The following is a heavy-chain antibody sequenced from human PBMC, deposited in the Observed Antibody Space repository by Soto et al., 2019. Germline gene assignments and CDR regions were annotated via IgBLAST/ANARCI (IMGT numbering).Heavy chain of an antibody. V-gene: IGHV3-23*01. J-gene: IGHJ4*02. CDR2: ISGSGGST. Sequence: EVQLLESGGGLVQPGGSLRLSCAASGFTFSSYAMSWVRQAPGKGLEWVSAISGSGGSTYYADSVKGRFTISRDNSKNTLYLQMNSLRAEDTAVYYCAKEHYDFWSGYYTSIYFDYWGQGTLVTVSS. D-gene: IGHD3-3*01. CDR3: AKEHYDFWSGYYTSIYFDY. CDR1: GFTFSSYA.